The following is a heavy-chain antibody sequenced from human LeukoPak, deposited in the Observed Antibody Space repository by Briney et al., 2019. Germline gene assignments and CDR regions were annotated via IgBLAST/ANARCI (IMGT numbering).Heavy chain of an antibody. D-gene: IGHD4-23*01. V-gene: IGHV3-30-3*01. J-gene: IGHJ4*02. Sequence: GRSLRLSCAASRFTFSSYAMHWVRQAPGKGLEWVAVISYDGSNKYYADSVKGRFTISRDNSKNTLYLQMNSLRAEDTAVYYCAREYPTLGYGGNWGSFDYWGQGTLVTVSS. CDR3: AREYPTLGYGGNWGSFDY. CDR2: ISYDGSNK. CDR1: RFTFSSYA.